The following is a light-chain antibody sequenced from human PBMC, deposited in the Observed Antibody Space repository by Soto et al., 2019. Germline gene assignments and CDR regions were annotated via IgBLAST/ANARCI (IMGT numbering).Light chain of an antibody. CDR2: AAS. J-gene: IGKJ5*01. CDR1: QDINTY. V-gene: IGKV1-9*01. Sequence: DIQLTQSPSFLSASVGDRVTITCRDSQDINTYLAWYQQKPVKAPKLLIFAASTLQNGVPSRFSGSGSGTEFTVTITSLQPEDFATYYCQQRKSYPITFGLGTRLEIK. CDR3: QQRKSYPIT.